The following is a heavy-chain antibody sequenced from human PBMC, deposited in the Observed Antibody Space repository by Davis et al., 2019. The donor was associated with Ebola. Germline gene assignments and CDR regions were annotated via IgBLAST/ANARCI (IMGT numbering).Heavy chain of an antibody. D-gene: IGHD6-19*01. CDR2: ISGSGGST. J-gene: IGHJ4*02. V-gene: IGHV3-23*01. CDR3: AKGPSIAVAGTAY. CDR1: GFTFSSYA. Sequence: GESLKISCAASGFTFSSYAMSWVRQAPGKGLEWVSAISGSGGSTYYADSVKGRFTISRDNSKNTLYLQMNSLRAEDTAVYYCAKGPSIAVAGTAYWGQGTLVTVSS.